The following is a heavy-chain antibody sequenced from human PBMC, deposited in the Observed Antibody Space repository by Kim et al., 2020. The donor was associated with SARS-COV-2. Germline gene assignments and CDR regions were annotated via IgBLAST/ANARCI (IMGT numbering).Heavy chain of an antibody. V-gene: IGHV4-31*03. CDR1: GGSISSGGYY. CDR3: AREGVVPAANRNYYYYYGMDV. J-gene: IGHJ6*02. CDR2: IYYSGST. D-gene: IGHD2-2*01. Sequence: SETLSLTCTVSGGSISSGGYYWSWIRQHPGKGLEWIGYIYYSGSTYYNPSLKSRVTISVDTSKNQFSLKLSSVTAADTAVYYCAREGVVPAANRNYYYYYGMDVWGQGTTVTVSS.